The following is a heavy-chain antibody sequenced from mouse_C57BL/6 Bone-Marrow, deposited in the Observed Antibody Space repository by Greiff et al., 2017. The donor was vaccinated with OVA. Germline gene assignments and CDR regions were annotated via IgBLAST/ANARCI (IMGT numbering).Heavy chain of an antibody. V-gene: IGHV5-6*01. J-gene: IGHJ2*01. CDR1: GFTFSSYG. CDR2: ISSGGSYT. CDR3: ARQLGPFDY. D-gene: IGHD4-1*01. Sequence: EVNVVESGGDLVKPGGSLKLSCAASGFTFSSYGMSWVRQTPDKRLEWVATISSGGSYTYYPDSVKGRFTISRDNAKNTLYLQMSSLKSEDTAMYYCARQLGPFDYWGQGTTLTVSS.